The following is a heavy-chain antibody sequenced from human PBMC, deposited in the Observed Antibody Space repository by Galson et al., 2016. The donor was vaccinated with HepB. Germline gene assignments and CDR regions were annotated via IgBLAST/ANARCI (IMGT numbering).Heavy chain of an antibody. Sequence: SVKVSCKASGYTFTSYYMHWVRQAPGQGLEWMGIINPSGGSTSYAQKFQGRVTMTRDTSTSTAYMELSSLRSEDTAVYYCARSAYSGSYYRRDWFDPWGQGTLVTVSS. V-gene: IGHV1-46*01. CDR2: INPSGGST. D-gene: IGHD1-26*01. CDR1: GYTFTSYY. CDR3: ARSAYSGSYYRRDWFDP. J-gene: IGHJ5*02.